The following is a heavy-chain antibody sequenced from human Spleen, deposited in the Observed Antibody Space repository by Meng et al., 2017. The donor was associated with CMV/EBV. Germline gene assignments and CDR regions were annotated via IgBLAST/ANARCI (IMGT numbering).Heavy chain of an antibody. CDR2: TSHDGRNE. J-gene: IGHJ6*02. V-gene: IGHV3-30*04. Sequence: GESLNISCAASGFTFSSHGRNWVRQAPGKGLEWLSVTSHDGRNEYYADSVKGRFTISRDNSKNTLYLQMNSLSADDTAVYYCARARHTGGYYGMDVWGQGTTVTVSS. D-gene: IGHD7-27*01. CDR1: GFTFSSHG. CDR3: ARARHTGGYYGMDV.